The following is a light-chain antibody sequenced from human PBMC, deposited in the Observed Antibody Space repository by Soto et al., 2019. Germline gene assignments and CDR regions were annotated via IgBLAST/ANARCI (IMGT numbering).Light chain of an antibody. Sequence: QSALTQPASGSGSPGQSITISCTGTSSDVGGYNYVSWYQQHPVKAPKLIIYDVSSRPSGVSTRLSGSKSGNTASLTISGLQAEDEADYYCNSYTSSSTQYVFGTGTKVTVL. V-gene: IGLV2-14*01. CDR3: NSYTSSSTQYV. CDR2: DVS. CDR1: SSDVGGYNY. J-gene: IGLJ1*01.